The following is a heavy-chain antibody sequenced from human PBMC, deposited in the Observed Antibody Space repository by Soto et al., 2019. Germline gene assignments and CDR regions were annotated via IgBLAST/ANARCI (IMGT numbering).Heavy chain of an antibody. J-gene: IGHJ5*02. D-gene: IGHD3-3*01. CDR3: ARQGYRNGDFWSGYYTGAMGGDWFDP. CDR2: IYPGDSDT. CDR1: GYSFTSYW. V-gene: IGHV5-51*01. Sequence: GESLKISCKGSGYSFTSYWIGWVRQMPGKVLEWMGIIYPGDSDTRYSPSFQGQVTISADKSISTAYLQWSSLKASDTAMYYCARQGYRNGDFWSGYYTGAMGGDWFDPWGQGTLVTVSS.